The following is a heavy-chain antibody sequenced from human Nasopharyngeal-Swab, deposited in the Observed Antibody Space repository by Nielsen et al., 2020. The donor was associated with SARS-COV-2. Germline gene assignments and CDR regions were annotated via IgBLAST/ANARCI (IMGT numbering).Heavy chain of an antibody. V-gene: IGHV4-59*13. CDR3: ARDQGGWSGKNYYYYGMDV. J-gene: IGHJ6*02. Sequence: LRLPCTVPGGSISSYYWSWIRQPPGKGLEWIGYIYYSGSTNYNPSLKSRVTISVDTSKNQFSLKLSSVTAADTAVYYCARDQGGWSGKNYYYYGMDVWGQGTTVTVSS. CDR1: GGSISSYY. D-gene: IGHD6-19*01. CDR2: IYYSGST.